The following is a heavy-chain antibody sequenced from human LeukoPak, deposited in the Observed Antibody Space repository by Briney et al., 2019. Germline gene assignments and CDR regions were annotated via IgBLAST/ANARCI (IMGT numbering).Heavy chain of an antibody. D-gene: IGHD6-19*01. CDR3: VRPTLTGYSSGFGY. Sequence: GESLKISCKASGYSFTSYWIVWVRQMPGKGLEWMGIIYPGDSDTRYSPSFQGQVTISADKSISTAFLQWSGLKASDTAIYYCVRPTLTGYSSGFGYWGQGTLVTVSS. CDR1: GYSFTSYW. J-gene: IGHJ4*02. V-gene: IGHV5-51*01. CDR2: IYPGDSDT.